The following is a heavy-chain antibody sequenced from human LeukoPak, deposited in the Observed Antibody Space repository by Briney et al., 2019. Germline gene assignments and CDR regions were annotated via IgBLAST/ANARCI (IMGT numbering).Heavy chain of an antibody. CDR3: ARGYKGYYYGSGSSFYFDY. J-gene: IGHJ4*02. Sequence: SETLSLTCAVYGGSFSGYYRSWIRQPPGKGLEWIGEINHSGSTNYNPSLKSRVTISVDTSKNQFSLKLSSVTAADTAVYYCARGYKGYYYGSGSSFYFDYWGQGTLVTVSS. V-gene: IGHV4-34*01. CDR2: INHSGST. D-gene: IGHD3-10*01. CDR1: GGSFSGYY.